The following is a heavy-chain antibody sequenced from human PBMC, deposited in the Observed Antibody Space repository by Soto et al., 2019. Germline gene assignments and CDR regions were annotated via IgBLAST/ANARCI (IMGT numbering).Heavy chain of an antibody. CDR1: GFPFSSYA. CDR3: ARVMLFLEKKKGSLYYYYGMDV. J-gene: IGHJ6*02. CDR2: ISYDGSNK. Sequence: PGGSLRLSCAASGFPFSSYAMHWVRQAPGKGLEWVAVISYDGSNKYYADSVKGRFTISRDNSKNTLYLQMNSLRDEDTAVYYCARVMLFLEKKKGSLYYYYGMDVWGQGTTVTVSS. D-gene: IGHD3-3*01. V-gene: IGHV3-30-3*01.